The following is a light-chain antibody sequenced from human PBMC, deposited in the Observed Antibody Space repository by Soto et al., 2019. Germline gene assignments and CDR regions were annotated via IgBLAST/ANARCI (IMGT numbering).Light chain of an antibody. CDR3: QQYNDRPLT. CDR2: GAS. V-gene: IGKV3D-15*01. J-gene: IGKJ1*01. Sequence: EIVLTQSPGTLSLSPGERATLSCRASQSVRSNFLAWYQQKPGQAPRLLIYGASSRATAIPARFSGTGSGTEFTLTISSLQSEDFALYYCQQYNDRPLTFGQGTKVDIK. CDR1: QSVRSN.